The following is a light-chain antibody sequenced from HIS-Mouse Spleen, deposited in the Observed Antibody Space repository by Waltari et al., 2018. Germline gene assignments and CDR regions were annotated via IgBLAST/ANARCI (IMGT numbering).Light chain of an antibody. CDR3: CSYAGSYTFVV. CDR1: SRDVGGDNS. V-gene: IGLV2-11*01. Sequence: QSALTQPRSALGSPGQSLTTPRTGTSRDVGGDNSVSWYQQHPGKDPKRMIYDVSKRPSGVPDRFSGSKSGNTASLTISGLQAEDEADYYCCSYAGSYTFVVFGGGTKLTVL. J-gene: IGLJ2*01. CDR2: DVS.